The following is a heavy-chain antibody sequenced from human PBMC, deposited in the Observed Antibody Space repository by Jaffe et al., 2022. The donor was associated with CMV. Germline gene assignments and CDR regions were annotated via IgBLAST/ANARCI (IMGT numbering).Heavy chain of an antibody. V-gene: IGHV4-59*01. Sequence: QVQLQESGPGLVKPSETLSLTCTVSGGSISSYYWSWIRQPPGKGLEWIGYIYYSGSTNYNPSLKSRVTISVDTSKNQFSLKLSSVTAADTAVYYCARWGQTGSFDYWGQGTLVTVSS. CDR2: IYYSGST. CDR1: GGSISSYY. J-gene: IGHJ4*02. CDR3: ARWGQTGSFDY. D-gene: IGHD3-10*01.